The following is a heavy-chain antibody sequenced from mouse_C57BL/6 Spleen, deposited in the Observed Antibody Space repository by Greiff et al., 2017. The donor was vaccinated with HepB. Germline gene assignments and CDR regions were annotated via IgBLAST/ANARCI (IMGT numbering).Heavy chain of an antibody. D-gene: IGHD1-1*01. Sequence: VQLQQPGAELVKPGASVKMSCKASGYTFTSYWITWVKQRPGQGLEWIGDIYPGSGSTNYNEKFKSKATLTVDTSSSTAYMQLSSLTSEDSAVYYCARTGSSYGYAMDYWGQGTSVTVSS. CDR2: IYPGSGST. CDR1: GYTFTSYW. J-gene: IGHJ4*01. CDR3: ARTGSSYGYAMDY. V-gene: IGHV1-55*01.